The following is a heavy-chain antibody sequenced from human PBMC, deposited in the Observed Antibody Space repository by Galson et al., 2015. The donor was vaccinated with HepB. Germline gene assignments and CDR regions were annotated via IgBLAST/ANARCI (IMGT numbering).Heavy chain of an antibody. CDR2: ISYDGSSK. Sequence: SLRLSCAASGFTFSSYGMHWVRQAPGKGLEWVAVISYDGSSKYYADSVKGRFTISRDNSKNTLYLQMNSLRAEDTAVYYCAKGIYSSGFSFDYWGQGTLVTVSS. CDR1: GFTFSSYG. CDR3: AKGIYSSGFSFDY. V-gene: IGHV3-30*18. J-gene: IGHJ4*02. D-gene: IGHD6-19*01.